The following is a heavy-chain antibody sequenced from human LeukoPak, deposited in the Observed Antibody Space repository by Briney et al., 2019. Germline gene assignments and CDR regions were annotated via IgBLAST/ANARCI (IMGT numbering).Heavy chain of an antibody. D-gene: IGHD2-15*01. V-gene: IGHV4-34*01. J-gene: IGHJ6*03. CDR2: INHSGST. Sequence: SETLSLTCAVYGGSFSGYYWSWIRQPPGKGLEWIGEINHSGSTNYNPSLKSRVTISVDTSKNQFSLKLSSVTAADTAVYYCARVSRSGYYYYMDVWGKGTTVTVSS. CDR3: ARVSRSGYYYYMDV. CDR1: GGSFSGYY.